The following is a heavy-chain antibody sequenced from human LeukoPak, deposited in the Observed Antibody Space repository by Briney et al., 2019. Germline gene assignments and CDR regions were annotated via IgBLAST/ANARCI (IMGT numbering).Heavy chain of an antibody. Sequence: SETPSLTCTVSGDSISPISSSTYYWGWIRQAPGKGLEWIGSLYYGENAHYNPSLKSRATLSVDTSNNQFSLKLTSVTAADAAVYFCARQLPTAAADTRGYFDYWGQGAVVTVSS. J-gene: IGHJ4*02. CDR2: LYYGENA. V-gene: IGHV4-39*01. D-gene: IGHD6-25*01. CDR3: ARQLPTAAADTRGYFDY. CDR1: GDSISPISSSTYY.